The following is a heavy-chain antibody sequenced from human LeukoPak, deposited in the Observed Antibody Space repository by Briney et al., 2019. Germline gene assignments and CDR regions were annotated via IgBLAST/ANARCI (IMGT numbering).Heavy chain of an antibody. CDR1: GFTFSSNA. CDR2: IKGDGIST. J-gene: IGHJ4*02. CDR3: AKDHYWSIDY. Sequence: GGSLRLSCAASGFTFSSNAMHWVRHAPGQGLVWVSRIKGDGISTNYADSVKGRFTISRDIAKNTLYLQMNSLRAEDTGVYYCAKDHYWSIDYWGRGTLVTVSS. D-gene: IGHD3-3*01. V-gene: IGHV3-74*01.